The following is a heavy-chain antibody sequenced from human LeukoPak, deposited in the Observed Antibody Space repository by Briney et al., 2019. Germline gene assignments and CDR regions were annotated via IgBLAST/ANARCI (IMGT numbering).Heavy chain of an antibody. CDR3: ARGSGHVDY. D-gene: IGHD6-19*01. Sequence: SHTLSLTCTVAGGAISRFYWSWIRQSPGQALGGFGYVYYTGSTDSNPSLKTLITISVDTSAISLTLSPWTSALSPAYSRARGSGHVDYWGQGTLVTVSS. V-gene: IGHV4-59*08. CDR2: VYYTGST. CDR1: GGAISRFY. J-gene: IGHJ4*02.